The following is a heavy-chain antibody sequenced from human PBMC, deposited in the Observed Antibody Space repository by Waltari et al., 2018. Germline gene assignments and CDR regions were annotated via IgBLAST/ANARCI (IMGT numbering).Heavy chain of an antibody. CDR2: VNPNGGST. CDR1: GYTFTDFY. J-gene: IGHJ4*02. D-gene: IGHD2-2*01. CDR3: ARAGSTLIWGVAE. Sequence: QVQLVQSGAEVKKPGASVKVSCKASGYTFTDFYMHWVRQAPGQGLEWMGIVNPNGGSTTYAQKLQDRVTMTRYTSTSTVYMELSSLRSEDTAVYYCARAGSTLIWGVAEWGQGTLVTVSS. V-gene: IGHV1-46*04.